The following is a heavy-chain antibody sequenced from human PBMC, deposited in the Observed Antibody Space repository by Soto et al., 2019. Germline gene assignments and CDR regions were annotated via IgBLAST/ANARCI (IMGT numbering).Heavy chain of an antibody. J-gene: IGHJ6*02. CDR3: GMVENYVTPTPQDV. D-gene: IGHD3-16*01. V-gene: IGHV1-18*01. CDR2: ISPYTGNT. CDR1: GYIFVNYG. Sequence: QVQLVQSGDEVKKPGASVKVSCKASGYIFVNYGIAWVRQAPGQGLEWMGWISPYTGNTHSATKVQGRLTMTTDTSTSTAYRDLGSLTSDDTAVYYCGMVENYVTPTPQDVWGQGTTVTVAS.